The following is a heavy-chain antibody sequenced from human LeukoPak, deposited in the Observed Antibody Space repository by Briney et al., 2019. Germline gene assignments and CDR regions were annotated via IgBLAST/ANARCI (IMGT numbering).Heavy chain of an antibody. D-gene: IGHD3-10*01. J-gene: IGHJ5*02. CDR2: IYTSGST. V-gene: IGHV4-61*02. CDR3: ARGITMVRGVTNWFDP. Sequence: SETLSLTYTVSGGSISSGSYYWSWIRQPAGKGLEWIGRIYTSGSTNYNPSLKSRVTISVDTSKNQFSLKLSSVTAADTAVYYCARGITMVRGVTNWFDPWGQGTLVTVSS. CDR1: GGSISSGSYY.